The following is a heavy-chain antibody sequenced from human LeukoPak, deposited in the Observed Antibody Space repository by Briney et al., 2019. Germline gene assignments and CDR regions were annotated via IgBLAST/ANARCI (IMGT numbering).Heavy chain of an antibody. V-gene: IGHV4-34*01. CDR2: INYSGST. CDR3: ASARYGFLNSLTFDY. Sequence: SETLSLTCAVYGGSFSGYYWSWLRQPPGKGLEWIGEINYSGSTNYNPSLKSRVTISVDTSKNQFSLKLSSVTAADTAVYYCASARYGFLNSLTFDYWGQGTLVTVSS. J-gene: IGHJ4*02. D-gene: IGHD5-18*01. CDR1: GGSFSGYY.